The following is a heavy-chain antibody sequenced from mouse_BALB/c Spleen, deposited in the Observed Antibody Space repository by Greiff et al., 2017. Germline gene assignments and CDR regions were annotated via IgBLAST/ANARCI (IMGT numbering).Heavy chain of an antibody. Sequence: ESGAELVRPGTSVKMSCKAAGYTFTNYWIGWVKQRPGHGLEWIGDIYPGGGYTNYNEKFKGKATLTADTSSSTAYMQLSSLTSEDSAIYYCARVNYRYDVDRYAMDYWGQGTSVTVSS. D-gene: IGHD2-14*01. J-gene: IGHJ4*01. CDR2: IYPGGGYT. V-gene: IGHV1-63*02. CDR1: GYTFTNYW. CDR3: ARVNYRYDVDRYAMDY.